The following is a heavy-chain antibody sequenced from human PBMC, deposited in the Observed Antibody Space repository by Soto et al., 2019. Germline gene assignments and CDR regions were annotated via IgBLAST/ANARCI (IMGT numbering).Heavy chain of an antibody. J-gene: IGHJ4*02. V-gene: IGHV1-46*01. CDR3: ARNLASGDY. D-gene: IGHD3-3*02. CDR1: GYTFTNYY. CDR2: INPNGGST. Sequence: QVQLVQSGAEVKKPGASVKVSCKASGYTFTNYYIHWVRQAPGQGLEWMGIINPNGGSTNYAQEFQGRVTVTRDTSTSTVYMELSSLGSEDTAIYYCARNLASGDYWGQGTLVTVSS.